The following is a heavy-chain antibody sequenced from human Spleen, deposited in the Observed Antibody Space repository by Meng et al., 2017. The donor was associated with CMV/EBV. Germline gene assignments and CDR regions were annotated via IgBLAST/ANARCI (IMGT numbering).Heavy chain of an antibody. CDR1: GITFSYYG. CDR3: AREPGRGAFDI. J-gene: IGHJ3*02. Sequence: GGSLRLSCAASGITFSYYGVHWVRQAPGTGLEWVAFTRFNENKEYYADSVKGRFTLSRDNSKNTLYLQMNGLRAEDTAVYYCAREPGRGAFDIWGQGTMVTVSS. D-gene: IGHD3-10*01. CDR2: TRFNENKE. V-gene: IGHV3-30*02.